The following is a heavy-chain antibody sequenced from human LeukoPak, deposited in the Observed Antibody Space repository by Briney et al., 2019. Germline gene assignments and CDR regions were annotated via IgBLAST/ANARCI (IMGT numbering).Heavy chain of an antibody. CDR1: GLIFSRYE. Sequence: QSGGSLRLSCVASGLIFSRYEMNWVRQAPGKGLEWVSYIDTSGSIVHYADSVKGRFTISRDNARNSLYLQMNSLRAEDTAVYYCARRGYYDTSGYLFDYWGQGTLVTVSS. J-gene: IGHJ4*02. CDR3: ARRGYYDTSGYLFDY. V-gene: IGHV3-48*03. D-gene: IGHD3-22*01. CDR2: IDTSGSIV.